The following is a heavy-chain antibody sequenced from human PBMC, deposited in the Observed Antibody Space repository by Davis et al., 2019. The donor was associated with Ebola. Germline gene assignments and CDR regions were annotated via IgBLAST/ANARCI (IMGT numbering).Heavy chain of an antibody. CDR3: ARDRKQGRTLKGYYFDY. J-gene: IGHJ4*02. Sequence: GESLKISCAASGFTFSSYAMSWVRQAPGKGLEWVSVLSGSGGSTYYADSVEGRFTISRDNAKNSLYLQMNSLRDEDTAVYYCARDRKQGRTLKGYYFDYWGQGTLVTVSS. V-gene: IGHV3-23*01. D-gene: IGHD1/OR15-1a*01. CDR2: LSGSGGST. CDR1: GFTFSSYA.